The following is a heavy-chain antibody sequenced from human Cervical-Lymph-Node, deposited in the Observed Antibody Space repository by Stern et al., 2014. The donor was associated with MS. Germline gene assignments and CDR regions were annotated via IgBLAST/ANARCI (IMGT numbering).Heavy chain of an antibody. CDR2: ILRIFGKS. CDR1: GGSFSTYA. J-gene: IGHJ4*02. V-gene: IGHV1-69*01. D-gene: IGHD4-23*01. Sequence: VHLVESGAEVKKPGSSGKVSCTASGGSFSTYALSWIRQAPGQRPGWMGGILRIFGKSNNEEKFRGRLTIPADESTSTAYMERSSLRSEDTAVYFCARERGNSYGFDYWGQGTLVIVSS. CDR3: ARERGNSYGFDY.